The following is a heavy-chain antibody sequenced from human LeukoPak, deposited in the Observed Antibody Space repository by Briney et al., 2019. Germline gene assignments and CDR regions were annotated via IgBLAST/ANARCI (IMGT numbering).Heavy chain of an antibody. D-gene: IGHD5-24*01. CDR3: ARDEYRSRWLHP. CDR2: IKDDGSEK. V-gene: IGHV3-7*01. Sequence: GGSLRLSCAASAFTISSYCMMRLRLAPGKGLEGWANIKDDGSEKWYTDSVKGRFTISRDNAQNSVHLQMNSLRAEDTAVYHCARDEYRSRWLHPWGQGTLVTVTS. CDR1: AFTISSYC. J-gene: IGHJ5*02.